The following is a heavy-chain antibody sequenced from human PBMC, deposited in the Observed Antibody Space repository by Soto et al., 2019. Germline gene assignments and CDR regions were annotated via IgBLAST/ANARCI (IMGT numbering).Heavy chain of an antibody. CDR1: GGTFSSYA. Sequence: ASVKVSCKASGGTFSSYAISWVRQAPGQGLEWMGGTIPIFGTANYAQKFQGRVTITADKSTSTAYMELSSLRSEDTAVYYCARAAGSLPPGTIARNYYYYYGMDVWGQGTTVTVSS. CDR3: ARAAGSLPPGTIARNYYYYYGMDV. D-gene: IGHD3-3*01. J-gene: IGHJ6*02. V-gene: IGHV1-69*06. CDR2: TIPIFGTA.